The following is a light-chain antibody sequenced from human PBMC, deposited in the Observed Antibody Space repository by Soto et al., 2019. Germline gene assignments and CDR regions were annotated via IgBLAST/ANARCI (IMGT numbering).Light chain of an antibody. CDR2: EVT. V-gene: IGLV2-14*01. CDR3: SSYTNSGTGYV. CDR1: SSDIGGSKY. Sequence: QSVLTQPASLSGSPGQSITISCTGTSSDIGGSKYVSWYQQHPAKAPKLMIYEVTYRPSGVSDRFSGSKSGNTASLTVSGLQAEDEADYYCSSYTNSGTGYVFGTGTKVTVL. J-gene: IGLJ1*01.